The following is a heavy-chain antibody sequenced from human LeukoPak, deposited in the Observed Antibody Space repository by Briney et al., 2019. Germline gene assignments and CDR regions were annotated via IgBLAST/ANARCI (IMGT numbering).Heavy chain of an antibody. J-gene: IGHJ3*02. CDR3: ARGDTIFGVVVGEYAFDI. CDR2: MNPNSGNT. CDR1: GGTFSSYA. Sequence: GASVKVSCKASGGTFSSYAISWVRQAPGQGLEWMGWMNPNSGNTGYAQKFQGRVTMTRNTSISTAYMELSSLRSEDTAVYYCARGDTIFGVVVGEYAFDIWGQGTMVTVSS. D-gene: IGHD3-3*01. V-gene: IGHV1-8*02.